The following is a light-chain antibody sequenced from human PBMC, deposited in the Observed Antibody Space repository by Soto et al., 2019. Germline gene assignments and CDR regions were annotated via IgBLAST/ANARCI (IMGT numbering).Light chain of an antibody. Sequence: QSALTQPASVSGSPGQSIAISCTGTSSDVGAYNYVSWYQQYPGKAPKLVIYDVTNRPSGVSNRFSGSKSGSTASLTISGLVAEDQADYYCSSYTISSTYVFGAGTKVTVL. J-gene: IGLJ1*01. V-gene: IGLV2-14*01. CDR1: SSDVGAYNY. CDR2: DVT. CDR3: SSYTISSTYV.